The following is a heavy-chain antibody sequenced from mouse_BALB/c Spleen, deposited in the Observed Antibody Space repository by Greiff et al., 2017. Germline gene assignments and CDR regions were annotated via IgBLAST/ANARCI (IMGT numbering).Heavy chain of an antibody. CDR2: INPSSGYT. CDR3: ARYLPLDGNAMDY. J-gene: IGHJ4*01. D-gene: IGHD2-3*01. Sequence: VQLVESAAELARPGASVKMSCKASGYTFTSYTMHWVKQRPGQGLEWIGYINPSSGYTEYNQKFKDKTTLTADKSSSTAYMQLSSLTPEDSAVYYCARYLPLDGNAMDYWGQGTSVTVSS. V-gene: IGHV1-4*02. CDR1: GYTFTSYT.